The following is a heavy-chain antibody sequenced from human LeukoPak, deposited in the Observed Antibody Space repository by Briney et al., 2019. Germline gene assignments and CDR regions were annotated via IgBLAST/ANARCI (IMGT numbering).Heavy chain of an antibody. D-gene: IGHD5-12*01. CDR3: ARRGGYDHFDY. CDR2: IYPGDSDT. V-gene: IGHV5-51*01. CDR1: GYNFNNYW. Sequence: GESLKISCKGSGYNFNNYWIGWVRQMPGKGLEWMGIIYPGDSDTRYSPSFQGQVTISADKSITTAYLQWSSLKASDTAIYYCARRGGYDHFDYWGQGTLVTVSS. J-gene: IGHJ4*02.